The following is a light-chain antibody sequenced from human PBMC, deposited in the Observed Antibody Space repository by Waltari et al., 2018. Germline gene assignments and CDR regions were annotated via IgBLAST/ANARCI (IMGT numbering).Light chain of an antibody. CDR2: DVS. CDR1: SSDVGGYNF. CDR3: SSYSSSSTLEV. Sequence: QSALTQPASVSGSPGQSITISCTGTSSDVGGYNFVSWYQQHPGEAPKLMIYDVSNRPSGFSDRFSGSKSGSTASLTIAGLQAEDEADYYCSSYSSSSTLEVFGGGTKLTVL. V-gene: IGLV2-14*03. J-gene: IGLJ2*01.